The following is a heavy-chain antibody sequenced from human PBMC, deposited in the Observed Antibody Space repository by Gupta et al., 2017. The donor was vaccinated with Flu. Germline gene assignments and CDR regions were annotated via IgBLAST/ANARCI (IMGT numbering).Heavy chain of an antibody. J-gene: IGHJ4*02. CDR3: VAGGSSNPAGSFDY. CDR1: GFTFTSSA. CDR2: IVVGSGNT. V-gene: IGHV1-58*02. D-gene: IGHD1-26*01. Sequence: QMQLVQSGPEVKKPGTSVKVSCKASGFTFTSSAMQWVRQARGQRLEWIGWIVVGSGNTNYAQKFQERVTITRDMSTSTAYMELSSLRSEDTAVYYWVAGGSSNPAGSFDYWGQGTLVTVAS.